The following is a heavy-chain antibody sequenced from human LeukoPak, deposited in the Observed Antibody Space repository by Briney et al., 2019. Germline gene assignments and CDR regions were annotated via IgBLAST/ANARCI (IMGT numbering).Heavy chain of an antibody. CDR2: IRGSGDYT. D-gene: IGHD4-17*01. V-gene: IGHV3-23*01. J-gene: IGHJ3*01. CDR3: GRDPNGDYVGAFEF. CDR1: GFSLSTYG. Sequence: PGWSLRLSCAASGFSLSTYGMTWVRQAPGKGLEWVSSIRGSGDYTDYADSVRGRFTISRDNSKNTLHLHMNSLSAEDTAVYFCGRDPNGDYVGAFEFWGQGTLVTVSS.